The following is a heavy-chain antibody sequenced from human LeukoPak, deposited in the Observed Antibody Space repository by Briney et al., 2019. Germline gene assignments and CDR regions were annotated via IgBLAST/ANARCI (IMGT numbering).Heavy chain of an antibody. Sequence: GASVKVSCKASGYTFTTYSIHWVRQAPGQRLEWMGWINAANSDTKYLQRFQGRVTITRDTSASTAYMELSSLRSEDTAVYYCARASPYNWFDPWGQGTLVTVSS. J-gene: IGHJ5*02. V-gene: IGHV1-3*01. CDR1: GYTFTTYS. CDR3: ARASPYNWFDP. CDR2: INAANSDT.